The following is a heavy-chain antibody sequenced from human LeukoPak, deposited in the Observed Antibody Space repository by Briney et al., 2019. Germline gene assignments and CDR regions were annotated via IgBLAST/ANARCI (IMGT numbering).Heavy chain of an antibody. CDR2: IYYTGST. CDR3: ARGVRGQQLVYYYYYYMDV. CDR1: GGSISSYY. Sequence: SETLSLTCNVSGGSISSYYWSWIRQPPGKGLEWIGYIYYTGSTNYNPSLKRRVTISVDTSKNQFSLKLSSVTAADTAVYYCARGVRGQQLVYYYYYYMDVWGKGTTVTVSS. V-gene: IGHV4-59*01. J-gene: IGHJ6*03. D-gene: IGHD6-13*01.